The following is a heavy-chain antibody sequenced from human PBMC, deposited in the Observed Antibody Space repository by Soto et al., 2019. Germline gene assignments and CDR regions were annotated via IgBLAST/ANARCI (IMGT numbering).Heavy chain of an antibody. J-gene: IGHJ3*02. CDR2: IYYSGST. Sequence: SLTCTVSGGSISSYYWSWIRQPPGKGLEWIGYIYYSGSTNYNPSLKSRVTISVDTSKNQFSLKLSSVTAADTAVYYCARVTYYYDSSGYYSQGHAFDIWGQGTMVTVSS. CDR1: GGSISSYY. V-gene: IGHV4-59*01. CDR3: ARVTYYYDSSGYYSQGHAFDI. D-gene: IGHD3-22*01.